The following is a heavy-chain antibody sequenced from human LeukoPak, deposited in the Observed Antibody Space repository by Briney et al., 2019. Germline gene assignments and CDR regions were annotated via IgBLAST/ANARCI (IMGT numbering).Heavy chain of an antibody. V-gene: IGHV3-33*01. CDR3: ARDWGKGDY. CDR1: GFTFSSYG. J-gene: IGHJ4*02. CDR2: IWYDGSNK. Sequence: GRSLRLSCAASGFTFSSYGMHWVRQAPGKGLEWVSLIWYDGSNKYYADSMKGRFTISRDNSKDTLYLQMNSLRAEDTAVYYCARDWGKGDYWGQGTLVTVSS. D-gene: IGHD3-16*01.